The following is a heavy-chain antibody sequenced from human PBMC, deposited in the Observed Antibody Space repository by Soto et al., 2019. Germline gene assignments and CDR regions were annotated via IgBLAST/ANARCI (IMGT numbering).Heavy chain of an antibody. CDR2: IKQDGSEK. CDR3: ARLSHVLRFGEWLLGREYGMDG. Sequence: QTGGSLRLSCAASGFTFSSYWMSWVRQAPGKGLEWVANIKQDGSEKYYVDSVKGRFTISRDNAKNSLYLQMNSLRAEDTAVYYCARLSHVLRFGEWLLGREYGMDGWGKGTTVTVSS. V-gene: IGHV3-7*01. J-gene: IGHJ6*04. CDR1: GFTFSSYW. D-gene: IGHD3-3*01.